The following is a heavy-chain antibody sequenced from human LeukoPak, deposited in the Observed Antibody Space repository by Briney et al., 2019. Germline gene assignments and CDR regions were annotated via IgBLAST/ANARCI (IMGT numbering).Heavy chain of an antibody. Sequence: GGSLRLACAASGFAFSTFAMQWVRQAPGKGLEYVSGISRNGGSTYYADSVKGRFTISRDNSKNTLYLQMGSLRAEDMAVYYCARQAAGVVYWGQGTLVTVYS. D-gene: IGHD6-13*01. J-gene: IGHJ4*02. CDR3: ARQAAGVVY. V-gene: IGHV3-64*02. CDR1: GFAFSTFA. CDR2: ISRNGGST.